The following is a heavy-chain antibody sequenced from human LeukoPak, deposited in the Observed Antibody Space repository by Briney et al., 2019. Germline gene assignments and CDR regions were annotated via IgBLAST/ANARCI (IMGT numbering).Heavy chain of an antibody. CDR1: GFTFSAFN. CDR3: ARDFSWASDY. CDR2: ISHHGDTA. J-gene: IGHJ4*02. Sequence: GGSLRLSCAASGFTFSAFNMHWVRQAPGKGLEWVAIISHHGDTAHYADSLKGRFTISRDNSKNTVDLQMNSLRVEDTAIYYCARDFSWASDYWGQGTLVTVSS. D-gene: IGHD3-16*01. V-gene: IGHV3-30-3*01.